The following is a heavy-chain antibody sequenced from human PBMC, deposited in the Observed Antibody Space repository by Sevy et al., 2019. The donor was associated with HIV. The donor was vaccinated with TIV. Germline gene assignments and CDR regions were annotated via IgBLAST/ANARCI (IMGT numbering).Heavy chain of an antibody. CDR2: ISGSSTTI. CDR1: GFTFREYR. V-gene: IGHV3-48*01. D-gene: IGHD6-13*01. Sequence: GGSLRVSCVGSGFTFREYRMNWVRQAPGKGLEWVSYISGSSTTIEHADSVKGRFSISRDNADNSVFLQMNRLRVEDMAVYYCARSLAAAENWFDPRGQGTLVTVSS. CDR3: ARSLAAAENWFDP. J-gene: IGHJ5*02.